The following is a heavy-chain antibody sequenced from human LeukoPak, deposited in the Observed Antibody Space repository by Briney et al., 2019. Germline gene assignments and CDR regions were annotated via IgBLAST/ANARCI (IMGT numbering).Heavy chain of an antibody. CDR3: ARGIAAVGIVGVFDC. J-gene: IGHJ4*02. CDR1: GFSVSSNH. D-gene: IGHD6-13*01. Sequence: GGSLRLSCAASGFSVSSNHMSWVRQAPGKGLEGVSVIYSSGNTHYADSVKGRFTTSRDNSKNTLYLQMNSLRAEDTAVYYCARGIAAVGIVGVFDCWGQGTLVTVSS. V-gene: IGHV3-66*01. CDR2: IYSSGNT.